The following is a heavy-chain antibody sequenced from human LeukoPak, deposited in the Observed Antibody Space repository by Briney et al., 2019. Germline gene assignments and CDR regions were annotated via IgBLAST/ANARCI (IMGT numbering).Heavy chain of an antibody. CDR2: ISSSSSYI. V-gene: IGHV3-21*01. CDR3: AKSPSQATVTTVYRY. D-gene: IGHD4-11*01. CDR1: GFTFSSYS. J-gene: IGHJ4*02. Sequence: GGSLRLSCAASGFTFSSYSMNWVRQAPGKGLEWVSSISSSSSYIYYADSVKGRFTISRGNAKNTLYLQMNSLRAEDTAVYYCAKSPSQATVTTVYRYWGQGTLVTVSS.